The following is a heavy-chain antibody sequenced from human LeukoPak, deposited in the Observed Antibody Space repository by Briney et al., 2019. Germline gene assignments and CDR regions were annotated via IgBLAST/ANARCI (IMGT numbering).Heavy chain of an antibody. J-gene: IGHJ5*02. CDR3: ARDRALLRYFDWSPHNWFDP. Sequence: GGSLRLSCAASGFTFSSYGMHWVRQAPGKGLEWVAVIWYDGSNKYYADSVKGRFTISRDNSKNTLYLQMDSLRAEDTAVYYCARDRALLRYFDWSPHNWFDPWGQGTLVTVSS. CDR1: GFTFSSYG. CDR2: IWYDGSNK. V-gene: IGHV3-33*01. D-gene: IGHD3-9*01.